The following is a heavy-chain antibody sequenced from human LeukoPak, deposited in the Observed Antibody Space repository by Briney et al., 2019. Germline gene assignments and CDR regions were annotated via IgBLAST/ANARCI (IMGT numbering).Heavy chain of an antibody. V-gene: IGHV3-73*01. CDR3: TRRGDYASSNFDY. CDR2: IRSKGNSYAT. J-gene: IGHJ4*02. CDR1: GFTFSDSA. Sequence: GGSLRLSCAASGFTFSDSAMHWVRQASGNGLEWVGRIRSKGNSYATAYAASVKGRFTISRDDSDNTAYLQMNSLKTEDTAVYYCTRRGDYASSNFDYWGQGTLVTVSS. D-gene: IGHD4-17*01.